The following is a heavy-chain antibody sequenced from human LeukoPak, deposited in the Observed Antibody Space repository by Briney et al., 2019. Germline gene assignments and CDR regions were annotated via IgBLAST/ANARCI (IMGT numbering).Heavy chain of an antibody. CDR3: ARSKLERGAFDI. J-gene: IGHJ3*02. V-gene: IGHV3-66*01. Sequence: PGGSLRLSCAASGLTVSDNFMTWVRQAPGRGLEWVSVLYSSGSAHYADSVMGRFTISRDNSKNTLYLQMDSLRAEDTGIFYCARSKLERGAFDIWGLGAMVTVSS. CDR1: GLTVSDNF. D-gene: IGHD1-1*01. CDR2: LYSSGSA.